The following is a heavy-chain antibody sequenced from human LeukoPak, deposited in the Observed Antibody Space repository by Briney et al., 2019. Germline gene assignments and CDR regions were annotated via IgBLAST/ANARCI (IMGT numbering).Heavy chain of an antibody. J-gene: IGHJ6*03. CDR2: IIPIFGTA. CDR3: ASLSGGGYYYYMDV. Sequence: GASVKVSCKASGGTFSSYAISWVRQAPGQGLEWMGGIIPIFGTANYAQKFQGRVTITTDESTSTAYMELSSLRSEDTAVYYCASLSGGGYYYYMDVWGKGTTVTVSS. CDR1: GGTFSSYA. D-gene: IGHD3-22*01. V-gene: IGHV1-69*05.